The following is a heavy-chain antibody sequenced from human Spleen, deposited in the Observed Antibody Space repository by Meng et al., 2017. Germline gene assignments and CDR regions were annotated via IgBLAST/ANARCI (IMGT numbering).Heavy chain of an antibody. CDR2: IYYSRST. J-gene: IGHJ4*02. V-gene: IGHV4-39*07. Sequence: SETLSPTCTVSRASIRSSSYYWCWIRQPPGKGREWIEGIYYSRSTYYNPCIKSRVTISVDTSKNQFSLKLGSVTAADTDVCLCAGSEGYYGSGSYYAYWGQGTLVTVSS. D-gene: IGHD3-10*01. CDR1: RASIRSSSYY. CDR3: AGSEGYYGSGSYYAY.